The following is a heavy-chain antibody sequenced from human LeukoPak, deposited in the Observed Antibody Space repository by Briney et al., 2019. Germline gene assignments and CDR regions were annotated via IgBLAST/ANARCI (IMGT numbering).Heavy chain of an antibody. D-gene: IGHD3-22*01. CDR2: INESGST. Sequence: SETLSLTCTVSGGSISSGGYYWSWLRQHPGKGLEWIGYINESGSTYDNPALKSRVTISVDTSKTQFSLKLSSVTAADTAVYYCARDRPDSSGYFGYFDYWGQGTLVTVSS. CDR3: ARDRPDSSGYFGYFDY. V-gene: IGHV4-31*03. J-gene: IGHJ4*02. CDR1: GGSISSGGYY.